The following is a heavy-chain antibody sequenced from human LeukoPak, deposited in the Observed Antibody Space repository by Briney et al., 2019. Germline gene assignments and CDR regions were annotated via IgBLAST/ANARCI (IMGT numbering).Heavy chain of an antibody. J-gene: IGHJ4*02. V-gene: IGHV3-23*01. Sequence: PGGSLRLSCAASGFTFSSYAMSWVRQAPGKGLEWVSAISGSGGSTYYADSVKGRFTISRDTSKNTLYLQMNSLRAEDTAVYYCAKDRSDILTGLDYWGQGTLVTVSS. CDR3: AKDRSDILTGLDY. CDR2: ISGSGGST. D-gene: IGHD3-9*01. CDR1: GFTFSSYA.